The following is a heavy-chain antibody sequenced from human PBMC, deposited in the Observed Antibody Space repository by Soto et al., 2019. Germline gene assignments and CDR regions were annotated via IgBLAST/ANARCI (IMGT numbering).Heavy chain of an antibody. J-gene: IGHJ6*02. Sequence: SETLSLTCTVSGGSISSSSYYWGWIRQPPGKGLEWIGSIYYSGSTYYNPSLKSRVTISVDTSKNQFSLKLSSVTAADTAAYYCATLGGYYYGMDVWGQGTTVTVSS. CDR1: GGSISSSSYY. D-gene: IGHD3-10*01. CDR2: IYYSGST. CDR3: ATLGGYYYGMDV. V-gene: IGHV4-39*01.